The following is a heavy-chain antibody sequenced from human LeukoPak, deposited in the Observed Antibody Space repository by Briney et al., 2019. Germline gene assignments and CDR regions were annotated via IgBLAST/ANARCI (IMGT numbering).Heavy chain of an antibody. J-gene: IGHJ2*01. V-gene: IGHV3-7*01. D-gene: IGHD2-15*01. CDR2: IRQDGSDE. CDR1: GISLSSLW. Sequence: GGSLRPSCAASGISLSSLWMSWFRQAPGKGLEWVADIRQDGSDEHYVASVKGRFTISRDSTSLFLQMNSLRAEDTAVYYCAGGQGWHFDLWGRGTLITVSS. CDR3: AGGQGWHFDL.